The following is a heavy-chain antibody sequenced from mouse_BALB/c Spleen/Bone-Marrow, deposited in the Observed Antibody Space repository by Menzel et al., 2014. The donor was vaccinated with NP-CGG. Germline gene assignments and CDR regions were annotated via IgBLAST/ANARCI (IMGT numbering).Heavy chain of an antibody. D-gene: IGHD1-1*01. J-gene: IGHJ4*01. V-gene: IGHV1-77*01. CDR2: IYPGSGST. CDR3: SRGYYGSTYYYAMDY. CDR1: GYTFTDYV. Sequence: QVQLQQSGPELVKPGASVKMSCKASGYTFTDYVISWVKQRTGQGLEWIGEIYPGSGSTYYNEKFKGKATLTVDKSSNTAYTQLSSLTSEDSAVYYCSRGYYGSTYYYAMDYWGQGTSVTVSP.